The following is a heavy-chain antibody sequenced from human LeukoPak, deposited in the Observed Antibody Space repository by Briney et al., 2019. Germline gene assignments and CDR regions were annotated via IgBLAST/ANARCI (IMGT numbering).Heavy chain of an antibody. CDR3: AKVKSKWELLGSIDY. J-gene: IGHJ4*02. CDR1: GFTFSSYA. V-gene: IGHV3-23*01. D-gene: IGHD1-26*01. CDR2: ISGSGGST. Sequence: GGSLRLSCAASGFTFSSYAMSWVRQAPGKGLEWVSAISGSGGSTYYADSVKGRFTISRDNSKNTLYLQMNSLRAEDTAVYYCAKVKSKWELLGSIDYWGQGTLVTVSS.